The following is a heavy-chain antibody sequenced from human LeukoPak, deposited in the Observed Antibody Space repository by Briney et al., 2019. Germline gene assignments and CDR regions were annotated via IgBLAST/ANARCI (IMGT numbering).Heavy chain of an antibody. CDR3: ARESDSSGYYDY. D-gene: IGHD3-22*01. CDR1: GFTFSNFY. J-gene: IGHJ4*02. Sequence: GRSLRLSCAASGFTFSNFYMSWIRQAPGKGLEWVSYISSSTYTNSADSVRGRFTISRDNAKNSLYLQMNSLRVEDTAVYYCARESDSSGYYDYWGQGTLVTVSS. V-gene: IGHV3-11*06. CDR2: ISSSTYT.